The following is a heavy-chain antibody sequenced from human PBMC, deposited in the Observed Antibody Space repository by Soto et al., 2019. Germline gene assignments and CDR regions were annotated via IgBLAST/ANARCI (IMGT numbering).Heavy chain of an antibody. CDR3: ATQKPYYYGSGSYIDY. D-gene: IGHD3-10*01. V-gene: IGHV3-74*01. CDR1: GFTFSSYW. CDR2: INSDGSST. Sequence: GGSLRLSCAASGFTFSSYWMHWVRQAPGKGLVWVSRINSDGSSTSYADSVKGRFTISRDNAKNTLYLQMNSLRAEDTAVYYCATQKPYYYGSGSYIDYWGQGTLVTVSS. J-gene: IGHJ4*02.